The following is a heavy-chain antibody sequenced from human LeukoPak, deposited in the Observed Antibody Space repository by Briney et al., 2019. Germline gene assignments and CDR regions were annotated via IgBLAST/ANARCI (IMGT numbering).Heavy chain of an antibody. V-gene: IGHV1-69*05. CDR1: GGISSSYA. CDR3: ARSNTYYYDSSGYYADC. CDR2: IIPIFGTA. D-gene: IGHD3-22*01. Sequence: SVKVSCKASGGISSSYAISWVRQAPGQGLEWMGGIIPIFGTANYAQKFQGRVTITTDESTSTAYMELSSLRSEDTAVYYCARSNTYYYDSSGYYADCWGQGTLVTVSS. J-gene: IGHJ4*02.